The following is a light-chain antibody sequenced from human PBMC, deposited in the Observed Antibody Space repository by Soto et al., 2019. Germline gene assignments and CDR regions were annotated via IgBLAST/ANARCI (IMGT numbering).Light chain of an antibody. Sequence: DIVMTQSPDSLAVSLGERATINCKSSQSVLYTSNNKNYLAWYQQKPGQPPKLLIYWASTRESGVPDRFSGSGYGTDFTLTISSLQAEDVAVYCCQHYYSTPVTFGPGTKVDIK. CDR3: QHYYSTPVT. CDR1: QSVLYTSNNKNY. CDR2: WAS. J-gene: IGKJ3*01. V-gene: IGKV4-1*01.